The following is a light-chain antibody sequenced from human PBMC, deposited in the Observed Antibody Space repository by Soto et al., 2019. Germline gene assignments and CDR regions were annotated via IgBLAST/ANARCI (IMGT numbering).Light chain of an antibody. CDR1: QSISSW. CDR2: KAS. J-gene: IGKJ1*01. Sequence: DVQMTQSPSTLSASVGDRVTITGRASQSISSWLAWYQQTPGKAPKXLIYKASSLESGVPSRISGSGSGTEFTITISSLQPDDFATYYCQQYNSYWTFGQGTKV. V-gene: IGKV1-5*03. CDR3: QQYNSYWT.